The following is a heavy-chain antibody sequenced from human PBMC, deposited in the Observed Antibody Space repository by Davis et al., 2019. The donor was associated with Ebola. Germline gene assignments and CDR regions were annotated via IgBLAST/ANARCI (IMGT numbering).Heavy chain of an antibody. J-gene: IGHJ5*02. Sequence: AASVKVSCKASGYTFTGYYMHWVRQAPGQGLEWMGRINPNSGGTNYAQKLQGRVTMTTDTSTSTAYMELRSLRSDDTAVYYCASQTVTTGWFDPWGQGTLVTVSS. CDR2: INPNSGGT. D-gene: IGHD4-17*01. CDR1: GYTFTGYY. CDR3: ASQTVTTGWFDP. V-gene: IGHV1-2*06.